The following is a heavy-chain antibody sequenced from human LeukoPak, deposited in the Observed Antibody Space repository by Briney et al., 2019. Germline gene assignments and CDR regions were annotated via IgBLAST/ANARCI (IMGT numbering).Heavy chain of an antibody. J-gene: IGHJ5*02. D-gene: IGHD4-17*01. Sequence: PGRSLRLSCAASGFTFSSYGMHWVRQAPGKGLEWVAVIWYDGSNKYYADSVKGRFTISRDNSKNTLYLQMNSLRAEDTAVYYCARDRVSGDFNWFDPWGQGTLVTVSS. V-gene: IGHV3-33*01. CDR2: IWYDGSNK. CDR3: ARDRVSGDFNWFDP. CDR1: GFTFSSYG.